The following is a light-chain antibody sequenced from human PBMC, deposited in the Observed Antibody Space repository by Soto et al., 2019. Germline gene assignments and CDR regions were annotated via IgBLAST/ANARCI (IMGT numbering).Light chain of an antibody. J-gene: IGKJ1*01. CDR1: QSLLNINGYNY. CDR2: LGY. CDR3: MQALTAPPT. V-gene: IGKV2-28*01. Sequence: DIVMPQSPLSLPVTPGEPASISCRSSQSLLNINGYNYLDWYLQKPGQSPQLLIYLGYNRASGVPDRFSGSGSGTDFTLKISRVEAEDVGVYHCMQALTAPPTFGQGTKVEIK.